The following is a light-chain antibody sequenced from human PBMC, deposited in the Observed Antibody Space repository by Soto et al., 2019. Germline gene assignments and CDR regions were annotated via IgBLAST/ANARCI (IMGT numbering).Light chain of an antibody. J-gene: IGLJ1*01. CDR1: SSDVGGYNY. CDR3: SSYAGSTPYV. CDR2: EVS. V-gene: IGLV2-8*01. Sequence: ALTQPPSASGSPGQSVTISCTGTSSDVGGYNYVSWYQQHPGKAPKLMIYEVSKRPSGVPDRFSGSKSGNTASLTVSGLQAEDEADYYCSSYAGSTPYVFGTGTQLTVL.